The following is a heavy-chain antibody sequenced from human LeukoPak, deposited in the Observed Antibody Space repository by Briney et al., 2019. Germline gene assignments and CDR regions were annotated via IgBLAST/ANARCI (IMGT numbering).Heavy chain of an antibody. Sequence: SGTLSLTCTVSGGSISSYYWSWIRQPPGKGLEWIGYIYYSGSTNYNPSLKSRVTTSVDTSKNQFSLKLSSVTAADTAVYYCARPHSSGWYGAFDYWGQGTLVTVSS. CDR1: GGSISSYY. V-gene: IGHV4-59*08. CDR3: ARPHSSGWYGAFDY. J-gene: IGHJ4*02. D-gene: IGHD6-19*01. CDR2: IYYSGST.